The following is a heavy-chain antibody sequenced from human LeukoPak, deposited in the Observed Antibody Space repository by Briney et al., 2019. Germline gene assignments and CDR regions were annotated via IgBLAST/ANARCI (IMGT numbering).Heavy chain of an antibody. Sequence: GGSLRLSCAASGFSVSNNYMSWVRQAPGKGLEWVAVISYDGSNYHYADSVKGRFTVSRDNSKNTLYLQMNSLRPEDTAVYYCAKDWGSGRYSAHFDYWGQGTLVTVSS. D-gene: IGHD1-26*01. V-gene: IGHV3-30*18. CDR2: ISYDGSNY. CDR1: GFSVSNNY. CDR3: AKDWGSGRYSAHFDY. J-gene: IGHJ4*02.